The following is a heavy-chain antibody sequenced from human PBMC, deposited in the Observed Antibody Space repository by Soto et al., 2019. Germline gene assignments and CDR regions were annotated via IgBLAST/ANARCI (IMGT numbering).Heavy chain of an antibody. CDR1: GFTFSSYG. J-gene: IGHJ4*02. Sequence: GGSLRLSCAASGFTFSSYGMHWVRQAPGKGLEWVAVISYDGSNKYYADSVKGRFTISRDNSKNTLYLQMNSLRAEDTAVYYCAKDQTAGTYFFDYRGQGTLVTVSS. CDR3: AKDQTAGTYFFDY. CDR2: ISYDGSNK. D-gene: IGHD6-13*01. V-gene: IGHV3-30*18.